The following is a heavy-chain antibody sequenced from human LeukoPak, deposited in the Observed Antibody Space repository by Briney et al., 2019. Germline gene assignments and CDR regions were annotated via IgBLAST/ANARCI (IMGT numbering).Heavy chain of an antibody. CDR3: ARHGGYSDWYFDL. CDR1: GYSFISYW. CDR2: IDPSDSYT. D-gene: IGHD3-22*01. J-gene: IGHJ2*01. Sequence: GESLKISYKDSGYSFISYWISWVRQMPGKGLEWMGRIDPSDSYTNYSPSFQGHVTIPADKSISTAYLQWSSLKASDTAMYYCARHGGYSDWYFDLWGRGTLVTVSS. V-gene: IGHV5-10-1*01.